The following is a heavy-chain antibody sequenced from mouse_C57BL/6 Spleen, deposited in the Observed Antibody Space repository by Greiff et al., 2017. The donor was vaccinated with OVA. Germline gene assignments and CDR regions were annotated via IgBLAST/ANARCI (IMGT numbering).Heavy chain of an antibody. CDR2: ISSGSSTI. CDR1: GFTFSDYG. Sequence: EVMLVESGGGLVKPGGSLKLSCAASGFTFSDYGMHWVRQAPEKGLEWVAYISSGSSTIYYADTVKGRFTISRDNAKNTLFLHMTSLRSEDPAMYYCARKNGPYAMDYWGQGPSVPVSS. V-gene: IGHV5-17*01. CDR3: ARKNGPYAMDY. J-gene: IGHJ4*01.